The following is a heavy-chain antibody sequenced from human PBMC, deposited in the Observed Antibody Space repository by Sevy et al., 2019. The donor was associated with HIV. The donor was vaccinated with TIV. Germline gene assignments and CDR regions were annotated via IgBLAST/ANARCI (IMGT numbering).Heavy chain of an antibody. CDR1: GYTFTGYY. CDR3: AIMGDYYDSSGYYPLKF. V-gene: IGHV1-2*02. J-gene: IGHJ4*02. D-gene: IGHD3-22*01. Sequence: ASVKVSCKASGYTFTGYYIHWVRQAPGQGLEWMGWINPNSGGTYFAKKFQDSVTMTTDTSVNTAYMELRSLRFDDTAVYYCAIMGDYYDSSGYYPLKFWGQGTLVTVSS. CDR2: INPNSGGT.